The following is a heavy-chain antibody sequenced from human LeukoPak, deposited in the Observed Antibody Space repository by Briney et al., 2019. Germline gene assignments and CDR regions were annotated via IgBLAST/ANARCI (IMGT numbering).Heavy chain of an antibody. CDR2: IIPIFGTA. CDR3: ARGRLVVNSGYYYERRSYDAFDI. CDR1: GYTFTSYG. D-gene: IGHD3-22*01. V-gene: IGHV1-69*05. J-gene: IGHJ3*02. Sequence: GASVKVSCKASGYTFTSYGISWVRQAPGQGLEWMGGIIPIFGTANYAQKFQGRVTITTDESTSTAYMELSSLRSEDTAVYYCARGRLVVNSGYYYERRSYDAFDIWGQGTMATVSS.